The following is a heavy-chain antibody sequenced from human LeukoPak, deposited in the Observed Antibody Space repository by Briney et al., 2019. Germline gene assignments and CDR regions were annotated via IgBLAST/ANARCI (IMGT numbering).Heavy chain of an antibody. Sequence: SETLSLTCAVYGGSFSGYYWSWIRQPPGKGLEWIGEIKHSGSTNYNPSLKSRVTISVDTSKNQFSLKLSSVTAADTAVYYCARGTDSSGWYDYYYYGMDVWGQGTTVTVSS. D-gene: IGHD6-19*01. J-gene: IGHJ6*02. CDR2: IKHSGST. V-gene: IGHV4-34*01. CDR3: ARGTDSSGWYDYYYYGMDV. CDR1: GGSFSGYY.